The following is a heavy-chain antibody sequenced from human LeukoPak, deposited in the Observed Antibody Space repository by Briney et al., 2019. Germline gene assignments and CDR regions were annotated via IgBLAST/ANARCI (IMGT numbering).Heavy chain of an antibody. CDR1: GYSISSGYY. Sequence: SETLSLTCTVSGYSISSGYYWSWIRQPPGKGLEWIGYIYYSGSTNYNPSLKSRVTISVDTSKNQFSLKLSSVTAADTAVYYCARSDGYSNPFDYWGQGTLVTVSS. V-gene: IGHV4-61*01. CDR3: ARSDGYSNPFDY. D-gene: IGHD5-24*01. CDR2: IYYSGST. J-gene: IGHJ4*02.